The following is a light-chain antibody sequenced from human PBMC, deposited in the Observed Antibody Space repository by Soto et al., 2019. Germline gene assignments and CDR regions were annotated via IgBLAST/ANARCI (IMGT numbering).Light chain of an antibody. Sequence: QSALTQPASVSGSPGQSITISCTGTSSDVVGYNYVSWYQHHPGKAPKLIIYDVTNRPSGVSNPFSGSKSGNTASLTISGLQPEDEADYYCSSYTTSNTHQMVFVTGTKVTIL. CDR1: SSDVVGYNY. V-gene: IGLV2-14*03. CDR3: SSYTTSNTHQMV. J-gene: IGLJ1*01. CDR2: DVT.